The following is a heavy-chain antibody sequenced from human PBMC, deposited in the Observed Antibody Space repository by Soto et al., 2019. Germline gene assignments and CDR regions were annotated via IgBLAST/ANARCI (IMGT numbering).Heavy chain of an antibody. CDR2: IWYDGSNK. CDR1: GFTFSSYG. J-gene: IGHJ4*02. D-gene: IGHD6-13*01. CDR3: ARADIAAAGVDY. V-gene: IGHV3-33*01. Sequence: GGSLRLSCAASGFTFSSYGMHWVRQAPGKGLEWVAVIWYDGSNKYYADSVKGRFTISRDNSKNTLYLQMNSLRAEDTAVYYCARADIAAAGVDYWGQGTLVTVSS.